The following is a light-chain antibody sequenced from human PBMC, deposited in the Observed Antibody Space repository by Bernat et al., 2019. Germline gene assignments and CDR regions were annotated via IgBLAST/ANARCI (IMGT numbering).Light chain of an antibody. CDR2: EVS. CDR1: SSDVGSYNL. Sequence: QSALTQPASVSGSPGQSITISCSGTSSDVGSYNLVSWYQQHPGKAPKLMIYEVSKRPSGVSNRFSGSKSGNTASLTISGLQAEDEADYYCSSEAGSSIWVCGGGTKLTVL. V-gene: IGLV2-23*02. J-gene: IGLJ3*02. CDR3: SSEAGSSIWV.